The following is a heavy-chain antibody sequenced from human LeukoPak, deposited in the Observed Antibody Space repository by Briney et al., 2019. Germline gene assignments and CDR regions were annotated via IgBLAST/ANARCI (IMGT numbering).Heavy chain of an antibody. CDR2: ISHSGST. V-gene: IGHV4-34*01. D-gene: IGHD3-10*01. Sequence: SETLSLTCAVYGGSFSGYYWSWIRQPPGKGLEWIGEISHSGSTNYNPSLKSRVTISVDTSKNQFSLKLSSVTAADTAVYYCARHRMGVTRDFDYWGQGTLVTVSS. J-gene: IGHJ4*02. CDR3: ARHRMGVTRDFDY. CDR1: GGSFSGYY.